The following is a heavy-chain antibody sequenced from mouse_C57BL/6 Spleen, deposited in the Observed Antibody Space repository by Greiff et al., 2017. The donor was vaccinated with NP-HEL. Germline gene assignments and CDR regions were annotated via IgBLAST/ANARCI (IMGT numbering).Heavy chain of an antibody. CDR2: ILPGSGST. CDR1: GYTFTGYW. D-gene: IGHD2-4*01. CDR3: ARPYYDYDYAMDD. Sequence: QVQLQQSGAELMKPGASVKLSCKATGYTFTGYWIEWVKQRPGHGLEWIGEILPGSGSTNYNEKFTGKATFTADTSSNAAYIQLSSLTTEDSAIYYCARPYYDYDYAMDDWGQGTSVTVAS. J-gene: IGHJ4*01. V-gene: IGHV1-9*01.